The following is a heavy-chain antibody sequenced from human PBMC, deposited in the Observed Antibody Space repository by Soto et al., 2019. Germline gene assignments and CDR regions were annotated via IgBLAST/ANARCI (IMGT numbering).Heavy chain of an antibody. CDR1: GFIFRNYA. CDR2: ISRDGSHK. CDR3: ARSRNSAVPDSFDL. D-gene: IGHD1-26*01. V-gene: IGHV3-30*04. Sequence: GGSLRLSCAASGFIFRNYAIHWVRQAPGKGLEWVAVISRDGSHKYYLDSVKGRFTISRDNSKDTVNLLMNSLRDDDSAMYYCARSRNSAVPDSFDLRGQGTMVTVSP. J-gene: IGHJ4*02.